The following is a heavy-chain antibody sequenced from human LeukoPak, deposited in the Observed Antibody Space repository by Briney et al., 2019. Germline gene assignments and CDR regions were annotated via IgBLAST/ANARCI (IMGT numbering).Heavy chain of an antibody. Sequence: SETLSLTCTVSGGSISSYYWSWIRQPPGKGLEWIGYIYYSGSTNYNPSLKSRVTISVDTSKNQFSLKLSSVTAADTAVYYCARAASGTSFDPWGQGTLVTVSS. CDR3: ARAASGTSFDP. V-gene: IGHV4-59*12. CDR2: IYYSGST. J-gene: IGHJ5*02. D-gene: IGHD1-1*01. CDR1: GGSISSYY.